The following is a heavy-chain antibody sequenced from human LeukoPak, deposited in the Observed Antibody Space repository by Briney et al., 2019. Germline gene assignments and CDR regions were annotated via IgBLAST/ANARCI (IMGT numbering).Heavy chain of an antibody. Sequence: PSETLSRTCTVSGGSISSYYWSWIRQPPGKGLEWIGYIYYSGSTNYNPSLKSRVTISVDTSKNQFSLKLSSVTAADTAVYYCARAHPITMVRGVILRVRYYFDYWGQGTLVTVSS. D-gene: IGHD3-10*01. J-gene: IGHJ4*02. CDR2: IYYSGST. CDR1: GGSISSYY. CDR3: ARAHPITMVRGVILRVRYYFDY. V-gene: IGHV4-59*01.